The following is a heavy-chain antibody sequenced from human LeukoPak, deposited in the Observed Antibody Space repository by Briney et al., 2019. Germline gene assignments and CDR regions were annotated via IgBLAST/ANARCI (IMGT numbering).Heavy chain of an antibody. CDR3: ARDRWLQPYYYYYYMDV. CDR2: INPSGGST. V-gene: IGHV1-46*01. J-gene: IGHJ6*03. CDR1: GYTFTSYY. D-gene: IGHD5-24*01. Sequence: ASVKVSCKASGYTFTSYYMHWVRQAPGQGLEWMGIINPSGGSTSYAQKFQGRVTMTRDTSTSTVYMELSSLRSEDTAVYYCARDRWLQPYYYYYYMDVWGKGTTVTISS.